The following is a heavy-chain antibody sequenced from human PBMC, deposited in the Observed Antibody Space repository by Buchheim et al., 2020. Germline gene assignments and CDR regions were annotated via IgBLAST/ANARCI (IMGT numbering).Heavy chain of an antibody. V-gene: IGHV3-48*01. Sequence: EVQLVESGGGLVQPGGSLRLSSAASGFSFNSYSMNWVRQAPGKGLEWVSYISYDSVNIHYADSVKGRFTISRDNAKNSLYLQMTSLRAEDTAVYYCAKGDWDYWGQGTL. CDR2: ISYDSVNI. D-gene: IGHD1-26*01. J-gene: IGHJ4*02. CDR1: GFSFNSYS. CDR3: AKGDWDY.